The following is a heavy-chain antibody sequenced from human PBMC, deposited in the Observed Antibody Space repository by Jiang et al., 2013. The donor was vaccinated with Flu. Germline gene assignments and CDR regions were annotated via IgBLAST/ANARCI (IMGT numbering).Heavy chain of an antibody. CDR3: ARGVGGYSYGYILY. D-gene: IGHD5-18*01. Sequence: EVKKPGASVKVSCKASGFTFSNSVVQWVRQARGQRLEWIGWIVVGSGNTNYAQKFQERVTITRDMSTSTVYMELNSLRSEDTAVYYCARGVGGYSYGYILYWGRGTLVTVSS. CDR2: IVVGSGNT. J-gene: IGHJ4*02. CDR1: GFTFSNSV. V-gene: IGHV1-58*01.